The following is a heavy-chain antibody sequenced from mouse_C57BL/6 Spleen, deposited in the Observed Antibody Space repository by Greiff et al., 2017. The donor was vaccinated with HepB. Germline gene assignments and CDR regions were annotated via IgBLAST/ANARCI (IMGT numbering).Heavy chain of an antibody. CDR1: GFTFSSYG. Sequence: EVQRVESGGDLVKPGGSLKLSCAASGFTFSSYGMSWVRQTPDKRLEWVATISSGGSYTYYPDSVKGRFTISRDNAKNTLYLQMSSLKSEDTAMYYCARRGAYSPAWFAYWGQGTLVTVSA. J-gene: IGHJ3*01. V-gene: IGHV5-6*01. D-gene: IGHD2-12*01. CDR3: ARRGAYSPAWFAY. CDR2: ISSGGSYT.